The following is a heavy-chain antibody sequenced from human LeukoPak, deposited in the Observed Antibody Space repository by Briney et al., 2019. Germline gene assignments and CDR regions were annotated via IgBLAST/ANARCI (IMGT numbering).Heavy chain of an antibody. CDR2: IIPIFGTA. Sequence: SVKVSCKASGYTFTGYYMLWVRQAPGQGLEWMGGIIPIFGTANYAQKFQGRVTITADKSTSTAYMELSSLRSEDTAVYYCARVKEQLGWFDPWGQGTLVTVSS. D-gene: IGHD6-13*01. J-gene: IGHJ5*02. CDR1: GYTFTGYY. V-gene: IGHV1-69*06. CDR3: ARVKEQLGWFDP.